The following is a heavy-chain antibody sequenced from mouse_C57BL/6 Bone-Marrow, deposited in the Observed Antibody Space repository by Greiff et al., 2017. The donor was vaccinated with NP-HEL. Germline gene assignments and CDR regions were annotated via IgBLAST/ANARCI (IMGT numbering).Heavy chain of an antibody. Sequence: VQLQQSGPGLVQPSQSLSITCPVSGFSLTSYGVHWVRQSPGKGLEWLGVIWRGGSTDYNAAFMSRLSITKDNSKSQVFFKMNSLQADDTAIYYCAKNHYYGSSYWYFDVWGTGTTVTVSS. D-gene: IGHD1-1*01. CDR2: IWRGGST. V-gene: IGHV2-5*01. CDR1: GFSLTSYG. CDR3: AKNHYYGSSYWYFDV. J-gene: IGHJ1*03.